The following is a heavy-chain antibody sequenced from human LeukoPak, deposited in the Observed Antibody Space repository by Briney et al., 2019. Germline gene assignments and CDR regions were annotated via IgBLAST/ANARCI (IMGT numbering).Heavy chain of an antibody. Sequence: ASVKVSCKASGYTFTRHYMHWVRQAPGQGLEWMGVINPSGLWSSSAQKFQGRVTMTRDTSTSTDYMELRSLRSDDTAIYYCARYFSDDDRSGWLDPWGQGTLVTVSS. V-gene: IGHV1-46*01. CDR3: ARYFSDDDRSGWLDP. J-gene: IGHJ5*02. CDR2: INPSGLWS. CDR1: GYTFTRHY. D-gene: IGHD3-22*01.